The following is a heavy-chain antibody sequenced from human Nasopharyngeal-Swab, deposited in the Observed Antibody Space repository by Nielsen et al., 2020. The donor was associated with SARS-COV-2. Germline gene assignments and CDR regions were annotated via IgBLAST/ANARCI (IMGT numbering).Heavy chain of an antibody. J-gene: IGHJ4*02. D-gene: IGHD6-13*01. CDR2: ISYDGSNK. Sequence: GASLQISCAASGFPFISYGMHWVRQAPGKGLEWVAVISYDGSNKYYADSVKGRFTISRDNSKNTLYLQMNSLRAEDTAVYYCARANSSSWSFDYWGQGTLVTVSS. CDR1: GFPFISYG. CDR3: ARANSSSWSFDY. V-gene: IGHV3-30*03.